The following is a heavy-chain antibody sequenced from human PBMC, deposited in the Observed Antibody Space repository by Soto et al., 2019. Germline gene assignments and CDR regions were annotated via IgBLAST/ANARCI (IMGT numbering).Heavy chain of an antibody. CDR1: GGSISSGGYY. Sequence: SETLSLTCTVSGGSISSGGYYWSWIRQHPGKGLEWIGYIYYSGSTYYNPSLKSRVTISVDTSKNQFSLKLSSVTAADTAVYYCARVRKYSSGWYQRYFDYWGQGTLVTVSS. J-gene: IGHJ4*02. V-gene: IGHV4-31*03. D-gene: IGHD6-19*01. CDR3: ARVRKYSSGWYQRYFDY. CDR2: IYYSGST.